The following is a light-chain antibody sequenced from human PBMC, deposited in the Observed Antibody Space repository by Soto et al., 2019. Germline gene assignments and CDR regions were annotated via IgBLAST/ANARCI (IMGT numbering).Light chain of an antibody. V-gene: IGKV2-30*01. CDR3: MQGTHWPPT. Sequence: DVVMTQSPLSLPVTLGQPASISCRSSQSLVYTDGNTYLNWFHQRPGQSSRRLIYQVSTRDSGVPGRFSGGGSGTDFTLKIDRVEAEDVGVCYGMQGTHWPPTIGGGTTVEIK. CDR2: QVS. J-gene: IGKJ4*01. CDR1: QSLVYTDGNTY.